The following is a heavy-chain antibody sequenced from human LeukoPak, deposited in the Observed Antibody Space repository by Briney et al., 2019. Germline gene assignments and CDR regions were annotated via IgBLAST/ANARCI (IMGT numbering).Heavy chain of an antibody. CDR3: AKFLSFYGSGSYNVAFDI. CDR2: ISGRGGST. D-gene: IGHD3-10*01. Sequence: GGSLRLSCAASGFTFSSYAMSWVRQAPGKGLEWVSAISGRGGSTYYADSVKGRFTISRDNSKNTLYLQMNSLRAEDTAVYYCAKFLSFYGSGSYNVAFDIWGQGTMVTVSS. V-gene: IGHV3-23*01. CDR1: GFTFSSYA. J-gene: IGHJ3*02.